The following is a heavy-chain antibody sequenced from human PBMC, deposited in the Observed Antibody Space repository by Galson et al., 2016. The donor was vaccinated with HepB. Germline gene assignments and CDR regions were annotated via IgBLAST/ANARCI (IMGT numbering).Heavy chain of an antibody. J-gene: IGHJ6*02. D-gene: IGHD3-3*01. Sequence: SVKVSCKASGGAFSSHAINWVRQAPGQGLEWMGGVIPPFGTALYAHKFQGRVTMTADESSTTVYMELSSLRSEDTAVYYCARDSTYDRYANGMDVWGQGTTVTVSS. CDR2: VIPPFGTA. V-gene: IGHV1-69*13. CDR1: GGAFSSHA. CDR3: ARDSTYDRYANGMDV.